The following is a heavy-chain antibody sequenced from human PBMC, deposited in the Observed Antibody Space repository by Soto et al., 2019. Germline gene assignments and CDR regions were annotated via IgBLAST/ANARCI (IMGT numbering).Heavy chain of an antibody. J-gene: IGHJ4*02. CDR1: GGSISSYY. CDR3: AARSIAAAGVFDY. CDR2: IYYSGST. Sequence: SETLSLTCTVSGGSISSYYWSWIRQPPGKGLEWIGYIYYSGSTNYNPSLKSRVTISVDTSKNQFSLKLSSVTAADTAVYYCAARSIAAAGVFDYWGQGTLVTVSS. D-gene: IGHD6-13*01. V-gene: IGHV4-59*08.